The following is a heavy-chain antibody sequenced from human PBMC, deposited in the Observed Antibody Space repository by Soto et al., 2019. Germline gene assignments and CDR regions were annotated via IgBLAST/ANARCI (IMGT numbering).Heavy chain of an antibody. CDR3: ARDLAAGDL. V-gene: IGHV1-46*01. D-gene: IGHD6-13*01. CDR2: INPMGGST. J-gene: IGHJ5*02. CDR1: GYTLLNYY. Sequence: DSVKIYCKASGYTLLNYYMDWVRQAPRQGLEWMAIINPMGGSTNYAQEFQGRVTLTSDTSTSTVYMELSSLRFEDTALFYCARDLAAGDLWGQGTLVTVSS.